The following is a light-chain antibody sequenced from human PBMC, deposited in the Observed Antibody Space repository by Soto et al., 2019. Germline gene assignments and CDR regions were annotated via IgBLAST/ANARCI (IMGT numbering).Light chain of an antibody. J-gene: IGKJ5*01. Sequence: EIVLTQSPATLSLSPGESATLSCRASRSVSNYLAWYQQKPGQAPRLLIYDASSRPTDIPARFSGSGSGTDFTLTISSLEPEDVALYYCQQRSNWPITFGQGTRLESK. CDR1: RSVSNY. CDR2: DAS. V-gene: IGKV3-11*01. CDR3: QQRSNWPIT.